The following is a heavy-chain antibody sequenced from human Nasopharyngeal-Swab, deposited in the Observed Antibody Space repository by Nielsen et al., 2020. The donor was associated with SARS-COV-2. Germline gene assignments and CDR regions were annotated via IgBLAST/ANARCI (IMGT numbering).Heavy chain of an antibody. D-gene: IGHD1-26*01. J-gene: IGHJ4*02. Sequence: GGSLRLSCAVSGFTFSRYWMHWVRQAPGKGLVWVSRVNGDGSGTGHADSVKGRFTISRDNAKSMLYLQMNSLRAEDTAVYYCAVGQHAGAFDYWGQGTLVTVSS. CDR3: AVGQHAGAFDY. V-gene: IGHV3-74*01. CDR2: VNGDGSGT. CDR1: GFTFSRYW.